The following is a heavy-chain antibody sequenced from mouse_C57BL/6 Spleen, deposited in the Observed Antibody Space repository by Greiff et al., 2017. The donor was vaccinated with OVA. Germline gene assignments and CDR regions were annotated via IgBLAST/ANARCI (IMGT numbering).Heavy chain of an antibody. CDR3: ARSYYGSSYWYFDV. V-gene: IGHV1-69*01. D-gene: IGHD1-1*01. Sequence: QVQLQQPGAELVMPGASVKLSCKASGYTFTSSWMHWVKQRPGQGLEWIGEIDPSDSYTNYNQKFKGKSTLTVDKSSSTAYMQLSSLTSEDSAVYYGARSYYGSSYWYFDVWGTGTTVTVSS. J-gene: IGHJ1*03. CDR2: IDPSDSYT. CDR1: GYTFTSSW.